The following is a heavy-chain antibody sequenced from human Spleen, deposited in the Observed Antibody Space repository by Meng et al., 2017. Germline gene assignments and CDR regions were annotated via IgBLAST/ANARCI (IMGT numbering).Heavy chain of an antibody. Sequence: ASVKVSCKVSDYTLTSDGFSWVRQAPGQGVEWMGWISGQNGNTNYAQKFQGRVIMTKDTATSTAYMELRSLRSDDTAVYYCGRDLFYYDSSGYSFTDVFDVWGQGTMVTVSS. CDR1: DYTLTSDG. CDR2: ISGQNGNT. J-gene: IGHJ3*01. V-gene: IGHV1-18*04. CDR3: GRDLFYYDSSGYSFTDVFDV. D-gene: IGHD3-22*01.